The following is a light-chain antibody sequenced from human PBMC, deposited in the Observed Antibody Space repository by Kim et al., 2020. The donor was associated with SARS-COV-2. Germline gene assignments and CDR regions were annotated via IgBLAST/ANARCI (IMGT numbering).Light chain of an antibody. J-gene: IGLJ2*01. CDR2: YDT. CDR1: NIGAYR. Sequence: PEQTARITCGGDNIGAYRVHWYQQKPGQAPLLVIYYDTDRPSGIPERFSGSNSGTTVTLTISSFEAGDEADYYCQVWNTGGDRVVFGGGTQLTVL. CDR3: QVWNTGGDRVV. V-gene: IGLV3-21*01.